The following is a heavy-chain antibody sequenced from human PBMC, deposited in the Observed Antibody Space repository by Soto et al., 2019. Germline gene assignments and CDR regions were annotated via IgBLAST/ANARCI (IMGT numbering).Heavy chain of an antibody. D-gene: IGHD6-19*01. CDR2: ISSSTTYI. V-gene: IGHV3-21*01. J-gene: IGHJ2*01. Sequence: PGGSLRLSCAASGFSFSSYSMNWVRQAPGKGLEWVSSISSSTTYIYYADSVKGRFTISRDNTKNSLYLQMNSLRAEDGAIYYCARDPRLIAVSWYFDLWGRGTLVTVSS. CDR3: ARDPRLIAVSWYFDL. CDR1: GFSFSSYS.